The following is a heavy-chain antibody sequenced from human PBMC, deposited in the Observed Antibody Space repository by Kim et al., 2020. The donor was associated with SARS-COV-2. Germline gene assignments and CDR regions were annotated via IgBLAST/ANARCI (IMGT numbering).Heavy chain of an antibody. CDR1: GGTFSSYA. CDR2: IIPIFGTA. D-gene: IGHD3-3*01. Sequence: SVKVSCKASGGTFSSYAISWVRQVPGQGLEWMGGIIPIFGTANYAQKFQGRVTITADESTSTAYMELSSLRSEDTAVYYCARGGGSTIFGVVPRFDPWGQGTLVTVSS. V-gene: IGHV1-69*13. CDR3: ARGGGSTIFGVVPRFDP. J-gene: IGHJ5*02.